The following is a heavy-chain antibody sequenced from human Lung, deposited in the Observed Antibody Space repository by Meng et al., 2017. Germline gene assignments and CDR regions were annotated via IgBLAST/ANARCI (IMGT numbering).Heavy chain of an antibody. CDR3: VRSSAWVRTGFDP. D-gene: IGHD6-19*01. Sequence: ESGPGLVKPSEALSRTWSVSGGSISTSGYYWGWIRQPPGKGLEWIGSIGHSGFTYYTPSLKSRVAVSLDTSKSQFSLMLTSVTAADTAVYYCVRSSAWVRTGFDPWGQGTLVTVSS. CDR1: GGSISTSGYY. J-gene: IGHJ5*02. V-gene: IGHV4-39*01. CDR2: IGHSGFT.